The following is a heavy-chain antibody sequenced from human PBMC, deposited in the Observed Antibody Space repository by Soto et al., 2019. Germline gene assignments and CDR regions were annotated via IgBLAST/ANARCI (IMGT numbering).Heavy chain of an antibody. Sequence: EVKLLESGGGLVQPGGSLRLSCAASGFIFSNYAMTWVRQAPGKGLECVSSVSGSGNNTYYADSMKGHFTISRDNSKTTLYLQMTGLRTADTAVYYCARQSRDIDCWGQGTLVTVSA. CDR3: ARQSRDIDC. CDR2: VSGSGNNT. D-gene: IGHD3-9*01. V-gene: IGHV3-23*01. CDR1: GFIFSNYA. J-gene: IGHJ4*02.